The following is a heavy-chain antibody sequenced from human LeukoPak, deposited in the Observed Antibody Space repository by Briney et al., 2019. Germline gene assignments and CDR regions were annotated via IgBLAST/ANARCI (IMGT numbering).Heavy chain of an antibody. V-gene: IGHV3-23*01. CDR2: ISGSGGST. CDR1: GFTFSSYA. CDR3: AKDSRGYSYGYTIDY. J-gene: IGHJ4*02. Sequence: PGGSLRLSCAASGFTFSSYAMSWVRQAPGKGLEWVSAISGSGGSTHYADSVKGRFTISRDNSKNTLYLQMNSLRAEDTAVYYCAKDSRGYSYGYTIDYWGQGTLVTVSS. D-gene: IGHD5-18*01.